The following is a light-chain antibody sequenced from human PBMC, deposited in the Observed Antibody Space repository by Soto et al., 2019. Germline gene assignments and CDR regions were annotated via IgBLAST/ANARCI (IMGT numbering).Light chain of an antibody. CDR3: QQDYNLPLT. CDR2: GAS. V-gene: IGKV3D-7*01. CDR1: QSVSSSY. Sequence: PGERVTLSCRVSQSVSSSYLTWYQQKPGQAPRLLIYGASTRATGIPARFSGSGSGTDFTLTISSLQPEDFAVYYCQQDYNLPLTFGQGTKVEIK. J-gene: IGKJ1*01.